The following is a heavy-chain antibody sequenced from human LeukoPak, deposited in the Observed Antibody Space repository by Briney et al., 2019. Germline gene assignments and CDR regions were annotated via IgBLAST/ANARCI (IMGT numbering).Heavy chain of an antibody. D-gene: IGHD6-6*01. V-gene: IGHV3-30*03. CDR2: ISYDGSNK. J-gene: IGHJ4*02. Sequence: GGSLRLSCAASEFTFSGFGMHWVRQAPGKGLEWVAVISYDGSNKYYADSVKGRFTISRDNSKNTLYLQMNSLRAEDTAVYYCARWIAAPDYYFDYWGQGTLVTVSS. CDR3: ARWIAAPDYYFDY. CDR1: EFTFSGFG.